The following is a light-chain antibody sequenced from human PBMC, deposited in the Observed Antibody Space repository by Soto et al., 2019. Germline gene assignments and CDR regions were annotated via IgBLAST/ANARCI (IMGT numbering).Light chain of an antibody. J-gene: IGLJ1*01. CDR2: ENN. CDR3: GTWDSSLSAYV. CDR1: SYNIGNNY. V-gene: IGLV1-51*02. Sequence: QSVLTQPPSVSAAPGQKVTISCSGSSYNIGNNYVSWYQQLPGTAPKLLIYENNKRPSGIPDRFSGSKSGTSATLGITGLQTVDEADYYCGTWDSSLSAYVFGTGTKLTVL.